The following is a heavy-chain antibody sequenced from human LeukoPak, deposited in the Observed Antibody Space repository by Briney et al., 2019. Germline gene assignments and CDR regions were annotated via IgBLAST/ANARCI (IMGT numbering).Heavy chain of an antibody. Sequence: SETLSLTCSVSGGSISPYYWSWIRQPPGKGLEWIGYIYHSGTTNYNPSLKSRVTISVDTSKNQFSLKLSSVTAADTAVYYCARDRGSARGFDYWGQGTLVTVSS. V-gene: IGHV4-59*01. CDR2: IYHSGTT. CDR3: ARDRGSARGFDY. CDR1: GGSISPYY. D-gene: IGHD5-12*01. J-gene: IGHJ4*02.